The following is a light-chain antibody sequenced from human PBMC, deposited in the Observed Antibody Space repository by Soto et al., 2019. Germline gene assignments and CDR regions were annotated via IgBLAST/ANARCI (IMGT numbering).Light chain of an antibody. Sequence: DIQMTQSPSSLSASVGDRVTITCRASQFINKYLSWYQQKPGKVPKLLINAASTLQSGVPSRFNGSRSGTDFSLAISSLQPEDFATYYCQQNYNPPWTCGQGTKVEIK. V-gene: IGKV1-39*01. CDR3: QQNYNPPWT. CDR2: AAS. J-gene: IGKJ1*01. CDR1: QFINKY.